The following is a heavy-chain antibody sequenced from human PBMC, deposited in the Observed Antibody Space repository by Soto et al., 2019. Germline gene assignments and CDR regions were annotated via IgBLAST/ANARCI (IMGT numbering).Heavy chain of an antibody. CDR1: GYSFTSYW. CDR3: ARLGVRGVTPGRYGMDV. CDR2: IDPSDSYI. V-gene: IGHV5-10-1*01. J-gene: IGHJ6*02. D-gene: IGHD3-10*01. Sequence: PGESLKISCKGSGYSFTSYWISWVRQMPGKGLEWMGRIDPSDSYINYSPSFQGHVTISADKSISTAYLQWSSLKASDTAMYYCARLGVRGVTPGRYGMDVWGQGTTVTVSS.